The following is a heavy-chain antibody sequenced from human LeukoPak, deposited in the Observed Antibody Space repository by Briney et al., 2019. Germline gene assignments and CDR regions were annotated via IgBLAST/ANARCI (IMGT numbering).Heavy chain of an antibody. CDR1: GGSIRNYY. CDR3: ARDRAALIGFHY. D-gene: IGHD2-15*01. V-gene: IGHV4-59*12. Sequence: SETLSLTCTVSGGSIRNYYWSWIRQPPGKGLEWIGYIYYSGSTNYNPSLKSRVTISVDTSKNQFSLKLSSVTAADTAVYYCARDRAALIGFHYWGQGTPVTVSS. J-gene: IGHJ4*02. CDR2: IYYSGST.